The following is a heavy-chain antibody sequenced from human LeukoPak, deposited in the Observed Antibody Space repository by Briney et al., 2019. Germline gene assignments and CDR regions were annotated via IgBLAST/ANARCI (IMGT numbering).Heavy chain of an antibody. D-gene: IGHD1-7*01. J-gene: IGHJ6*03. CDR3: ARVTGTTLYYYMDV. CDR2: IYTTGST. V-gene: IGHV4-61*02. CDR1: GGSISSGDYY. Sequence: SETLSLTCTVSGGSISSGDYYWSWIRQPAGKGLGWIGRIYTTGSTNYNPSLKSRVTMSVDTSKNQFSLKLSSVTAADTAVYYCARVTGTTLYYYMDVWGKGTTVTVSS.